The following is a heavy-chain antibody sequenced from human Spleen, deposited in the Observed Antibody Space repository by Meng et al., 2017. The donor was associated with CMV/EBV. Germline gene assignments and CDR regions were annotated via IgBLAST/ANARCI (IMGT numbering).Heavy chain of an antibody. Sequence: GESLKISCKGSGYSFTNYWIGWVRQMPGKGLEWMGIIYPGDSDTRYSPSFQGLVTISADKSISTAYLQWSSLKASDTAMYYCARGYYGSGLTLNGMDVWGQGTTVTVSS. V-gene: IGHV5-51*01. J-gene: IGHJ6*02. CDR3: ARGYYGSGLTLNGMDV. CDR1: GYSFTNYW. D-gene: IGHD3-10*01. CDR2: IYPGDSDT.